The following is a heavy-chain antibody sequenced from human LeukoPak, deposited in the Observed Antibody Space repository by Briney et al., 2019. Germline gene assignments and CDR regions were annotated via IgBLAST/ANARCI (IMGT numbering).Heavy chain of an antibody. Sequence: SETLSLTCSVSGDSVSGVYWSWIRQPPGKGLEWIGYVYYSGDTNYNPSLKRRVTMSLDTSKNRVSLRMSSVTAADTAVYYCARHPFATPFDHWGRGILLTVSS. CDR2: VYYSGDT. D-gene: IGHD2-2*01. V-gene: IGHV4-59*08. J-gene: IGHJ4*02. CDR1: GDSVSGVY. CDR3: ARHPFATPFDH.